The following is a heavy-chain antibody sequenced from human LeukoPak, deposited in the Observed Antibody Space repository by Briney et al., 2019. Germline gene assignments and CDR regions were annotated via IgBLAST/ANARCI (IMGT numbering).Heavy chain of an antibody. CDR1: GGSISTYY. D-gene: IGHD2-21*01. CDR3: ARVFDKDV. V-gene: IGHV4-4*07. Sequence: SETLSLTCTVSGGSISTYYWSWIRQPAGKGLEWIGRIFTSAITHYNPSLKSRVTMSIDTSKNQFSLRLSSVTAADTAVYYCARVFDKDVWGKGTTVTVSS. J-gene: IGHJ6*03. CDR2: IFTSAIT.